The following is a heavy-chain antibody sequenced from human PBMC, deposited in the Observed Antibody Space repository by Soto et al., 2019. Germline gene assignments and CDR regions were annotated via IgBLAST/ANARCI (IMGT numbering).Heavy chain of an antibody. CDR1: GFIFKMYW. Sequence: PGGSLRLSXAASGFIFKMYWMHWVRQRPGKGLVWISRIYNDGTYSDYADSVRGRFTISRDNVNDTLYLQMNNLRAEDSGLYYCTRGPRPISTGTGAYWGQGTQVTVSS. CDR3: TRGPRPISTGTGAY. CDR2: IYNDGTYS. J-gene: IGHJ4*02. D-gene: IGHD3-10*01. V-gene: IGHV3-74*01.